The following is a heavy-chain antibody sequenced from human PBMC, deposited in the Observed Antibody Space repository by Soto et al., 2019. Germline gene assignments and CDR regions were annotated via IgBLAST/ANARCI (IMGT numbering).Heavy chain of an antibody. CDR1: GFTFTSSA. J-gene: IGHJ4*02. Sequence: VASEKVSCKASGFTFTSSAVQWVRQARGQRLEWIGWIVVGSGNTNYAQKFQERVTITRDMSTSTAYMELSSLRSEDTAVYYCAAEGRASSYDFWAAGQHWGQGTLVTVSS. V-gene: IGHV1-58*01. D-gene: IGHD3-3*01. CDR3: AAEGRASSYDFWAAGQH. CDR2: IVVGSGNT.